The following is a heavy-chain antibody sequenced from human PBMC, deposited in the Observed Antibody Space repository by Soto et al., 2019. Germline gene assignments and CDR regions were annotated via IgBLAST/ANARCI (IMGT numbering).Heavy chain of an antibody. D-gene: IGHD3-10*01. V-gene: IGHV4-30-4*01. J-gene: IGHJ4*02. CDR2: IYYSGST. CDR3: ARGVTLVRGVIHTPYFDY. Sequence: SETLSLTCTVSGGSISSGDYYWSWIRQPPGKGQEWIGYIYYSGSTYYNPSLKSRVTISVDTSKNQFSLKLSSMTAADTAVYYCARGVTLVRGVIHTPYFDYWGQGALVTVSS. CDR1: GGSISSGDYY.